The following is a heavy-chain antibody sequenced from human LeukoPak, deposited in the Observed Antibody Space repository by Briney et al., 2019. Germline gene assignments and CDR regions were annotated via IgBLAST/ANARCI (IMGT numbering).Heavy chain of an antibody. CDR3: TRDSSWAFGGY. Sequence: PGGSLRLSCAASGFTFSDHSMDWVRQAPGKGLEWVGRSTNKATSYTTQYAASVKGRFTISRDDSKNSLYLQMNSLKTEDSAVYYCTRDSSWAFGGYWGRGTLVTVSS. CDR2: STNKATSYTT. V-gene: IGHV3-72*01. CDR1: GFTFSDHS. J-gene: IGHJ4*02. D-gene: IGHD3-16*01.